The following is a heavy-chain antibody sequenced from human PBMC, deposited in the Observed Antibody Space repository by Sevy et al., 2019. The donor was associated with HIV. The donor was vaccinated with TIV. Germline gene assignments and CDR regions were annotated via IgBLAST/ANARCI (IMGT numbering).Heavy chain of an antibody. J-gene: IGHJ4*02. CDR2: ISSSSSYI. CDR3: VRDGGCSSTSCLLYFDY. Sequence: GGSLRLSCAASGFTLSTYSMNWVRQAPGKGLEWVSSISSSSSYIYYADSVKGRFTISRDNAKNSLYLQMNSLRAEDTAVYYCVRDGGCSSTSCLLYFDYWGQVTLVTVSS. CDR1: GFTLSTYS. V-gene: IGHV3-21*01. D-gene: IGHD2-2*01.